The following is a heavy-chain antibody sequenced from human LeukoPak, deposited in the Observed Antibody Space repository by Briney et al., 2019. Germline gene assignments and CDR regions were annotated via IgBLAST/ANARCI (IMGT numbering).Heavy chain of an antibody. J-gene: IGHJ3*02. Sequence: PSETLSLTCTVSGVSVSSGSYYWSWIRQPPGKGLEWIGYIYYSGSTNYNPSLKSRVTISVDTSKNQFSLKLSSVTAADTAVYYCARVTYSSGWADAFDIWGQGTMVTVSS. D-gene: IGHD6-19*01. CDR3: ARVTYSSGWADAFDI. CDR1: GVSVSSGSYY. V-gene: IGHV4-61*01. CDR2: IYYSGST.